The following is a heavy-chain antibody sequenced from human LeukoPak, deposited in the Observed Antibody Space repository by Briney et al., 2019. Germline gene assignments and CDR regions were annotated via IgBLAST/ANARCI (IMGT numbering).Heavy chain of an antibody. CDR3: ARDRNYYASSGYPDAFDI. CDR1: GFTFSSYS. D-gene: IGHD3-22*01. Sequence: GGSLRLSCAASGFTFSSYSMNWVRQAPGKGLEWVSSISSSSSYIYYADSVKGRFTISRDNAKNSLYLQMNSLRAEDTAVYYCARDRNYYASSGYPDAFDIWGQGTMVTVSS. J-gene: IGHJ3*02. V-gene: IGHV3-21*01. CDR2: ISSSSSYI.